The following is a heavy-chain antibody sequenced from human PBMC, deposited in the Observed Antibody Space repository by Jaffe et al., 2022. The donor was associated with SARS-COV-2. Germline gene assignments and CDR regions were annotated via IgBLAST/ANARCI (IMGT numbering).Heavy chain of an antibody. CDR2: ISGSGGST. J-gene: IGHJ2*01. CDR3: AKDPSYYDILTGYYNGWYFDL. CDR1: GFTFSSYA. V-gene: IGHV3-23*01. Sequence: EVQLLESGGGLVQPGGSLRLSCAASGFTFSSYAMSWVRQAPGKGLEWVSAISGSGGSTYYADSVKGRFTISRDNSKNTLYLQMNSLRAEDTAVYYCAKDPSYYDILTGYYNGWYFDLWGRGTLVTVSS. D-gene: IGHD3-9*01.